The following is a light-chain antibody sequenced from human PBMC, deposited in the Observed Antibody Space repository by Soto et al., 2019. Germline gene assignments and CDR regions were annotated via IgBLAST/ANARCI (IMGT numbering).Light chain of an antibody. CDR1: QDISSR. CDR2: AAS. V-gene: IGKV1-12*01. J-gene: IGKJ3*01. CDR3: QQANSFYRVT. Sequence: DIQMTQSPSSVSASVGDRVTITCRASQDISSRLAWYQHRAGKAPKLLIYAASSLQSGVPSRFSGSGSGTHFTLTISSLQPEDFATYYCQQANSFYRVTFGPGTKVDIK.